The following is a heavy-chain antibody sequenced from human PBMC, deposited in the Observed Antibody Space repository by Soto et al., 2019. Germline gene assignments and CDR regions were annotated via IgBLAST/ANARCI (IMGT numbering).Heavy chain of an antibody. D-gene: IGHD4-17*01. Sequence: PSETLSLTCTVSGGSISSSSYYWGWIRQPPGKGLEWIGSIYYSGSTYYNPSLKSRVTISVDTSKNQFSLKLSSVTAADMAVYYCASTNYGDYGYYYYGMDVWGQGTTVTVSS. V-gene: IGHV4-39*01. CDR3: ASTNYGDYGYYYYGMDV. CDR1: GGSISSSSYY. CDR2: IYYSGST. J-gene: IGHJ6*02.